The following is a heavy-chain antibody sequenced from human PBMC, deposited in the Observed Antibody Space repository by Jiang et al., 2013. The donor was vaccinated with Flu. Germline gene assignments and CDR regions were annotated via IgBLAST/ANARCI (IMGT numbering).Heavy chain of an antibody. J-gene: IGHJ5*02. D-gene: IGHD3-22*01. V-gene: IGHV5-51*01. CDR2: IYPGDSDT. CDR3: ARLDYYDSTDGGVNWFDP. Sequence: KGLEWMGIIYPGDSDTRYSPSFQGQVTISADKSISTAYLQWSSLKASDTAMYYCARLDYYDSTDGGVNWFDPWGQGTLVTVSS.